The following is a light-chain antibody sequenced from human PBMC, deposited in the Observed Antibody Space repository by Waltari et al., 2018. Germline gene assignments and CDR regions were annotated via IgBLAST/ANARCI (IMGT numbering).Light chain of an antibody. J-gene: IGKJ4*01. Sequence: DIVMTQSPDSLALSLGETATINCNPSQSVLYRPTNRNCLAWYQQKPGQPPKLLIYWASTRESGVPDRFIGSESGTDFTLTISSLQAEDVAVYYCQQCYNSPLTFGGGTKVAIK. V-gene: IGKV4-1*01. CDR2: WAS. CDR3: QQCYNSPLT. CDR1: QSVLYRPTNRNC.